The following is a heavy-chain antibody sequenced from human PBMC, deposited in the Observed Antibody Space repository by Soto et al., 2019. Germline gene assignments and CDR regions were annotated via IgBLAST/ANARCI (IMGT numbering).Heavy chain of an antibody. CDR1: GFTFTSYW. V-gene: IGHV5-10-1*01. Sequence: PGESLKTSCKGCGFTFTSYWINWVRQMPGKGLGWMGRVDPKDSYNNDSPSLQGHVTISPDKSVSTAYLKWSSLKASDTAICYCARHKSGGGSYPFDYWGEGTLVTVSS. CDR2: VDPKDSYN. J-gene: IGHJ4*02. D-gene: IGHD2-21*01. CDR3: ARHKSGGGSYPFDY.